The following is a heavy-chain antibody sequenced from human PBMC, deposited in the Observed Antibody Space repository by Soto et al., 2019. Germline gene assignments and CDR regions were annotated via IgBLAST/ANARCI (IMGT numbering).Heavy chain of an antibody. J-gene: IGHJ1*01. V-gene: IGHV4-31*03. CDR3: ASLDYGGNSAEYFQH. Sequence: QVQLQESGPGLVKPSQTLSLTCTVSGGSISSGGYYWSWIRQHPGKGLEWIGYIYYSGRTYSNPSLQSRVVISVDTSKNQFSLKLRSVTAADTAVYYCASLDYGGNSAEYFQHWGQGTLVTVSS. CDR1: GGSISSGGYY. D-gene: IGHD4-17*01. CDR2: IYYSGRT.